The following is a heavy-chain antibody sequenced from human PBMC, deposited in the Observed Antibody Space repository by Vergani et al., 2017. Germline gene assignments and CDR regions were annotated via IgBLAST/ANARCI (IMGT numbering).Heavy chain of an antibody. J-gene: IGHJ3*02. CDR2: IYYSGST. V-gene: IGHV4-59*01. CDR3: ARNPYCGGDCYSDAFDI. D-gene: IGHD2-21*02. Sequence: QVQLQESGPGLVKLSETLSLTCTVSGGSISSYYWSWIRQPPGKGLEWIGYIYYSGSTNYNPSLKSRVTISVDTSKNQFSLKLSSVTAADTAVYYCARNPYCGGDCYSDAFDIWGQGTMVTVSS. CDR1: GGSISSYY.